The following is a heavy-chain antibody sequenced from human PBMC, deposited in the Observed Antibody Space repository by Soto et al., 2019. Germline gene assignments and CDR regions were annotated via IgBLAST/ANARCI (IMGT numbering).Heavy chain of an antibody. V-gene: IGHV3-74*01. Sequence: SLRLSCAASGFTFSSYWMHWVRQAPGKGLVWVSRINSDGSSTSYADSVKGRFTISRDNAKNTLYLQMNSLRAEDTAVYYCARDLRPEYSSSSPPYYYYYGMDVWGQGTTVTVSS. J-gene: IGHJ6*02. CDR3: ARDLRPEYSSSSPPYYYYYGMDV. D-gene: IGHD6-6*01. CDR1: GFTFSSYW. CDR2: INSDGSST.